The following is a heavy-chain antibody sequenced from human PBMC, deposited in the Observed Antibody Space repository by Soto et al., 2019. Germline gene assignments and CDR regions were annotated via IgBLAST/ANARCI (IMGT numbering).Heavy chain of an antibody. J-gene: IGHJ4*02. CDR3: TSFDSNGYYPQNHY. CDR1: VGSYISIS. V-gene: IGHV1-69*01. Sequence: PAEASSKGPVGSYISISIMWARQAPGQRFEWMGGIIPILGTANFTQKFQDRVTFTADESTATAYMTLSSLTSEDTAFYYCTSFDSNGYYPQNHYWGPGSQVTV. D-gene: IGHD4-17*01. CDR2: IIPILGTA.